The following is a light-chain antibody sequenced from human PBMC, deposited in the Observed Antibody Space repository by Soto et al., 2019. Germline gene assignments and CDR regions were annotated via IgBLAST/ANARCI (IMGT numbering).Light chain of an antibody. CDR3: QQYDNVPLT. CDR2: EGS. J-gene: IGKJ4*01. V-gene: IGKV1-33*01. CDR1: QAISNY. Sequence: DIQMTQSPSSLSASVGDRVTITCRASQAISNYLNWYQQKPGKAPALLIYEGSQLETGVPSRFSGSGSGTDFTFAINNLQPEDIGTYYCQQYDNVPLTFGGGTKVEIE.